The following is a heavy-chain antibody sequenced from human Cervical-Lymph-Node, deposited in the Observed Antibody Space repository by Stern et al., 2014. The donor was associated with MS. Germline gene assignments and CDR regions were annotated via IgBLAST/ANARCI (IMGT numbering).Heavy chain of an antibody. CDR3: ARGVTYCGGDCYGWYFDL. J-gene: IGHJ2*01. Sequence: EVQLVESGGGLVQPGGSLRLSCAASGFTFSSYAMHWVRQAPGKGLEYVSVISSNGGSTYDANSVKGRFTISRDNSKNTLYLHMGSLRVEDMAVYYCARGVTYCGGDCYGWYFDLWGRGTLVTVSS. V-gene: IGHV3-64*01. CDR1: GFTFSSYA. CDR2: ISSNGGST. D-gene: IGHD2-21*02.